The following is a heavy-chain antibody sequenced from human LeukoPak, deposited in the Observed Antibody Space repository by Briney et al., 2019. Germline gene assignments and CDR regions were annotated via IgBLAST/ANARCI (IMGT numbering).Heavy chain of an antibody. D-gene: IGHD3-3*01. CDR1: GFTFSSYA. CDR2: ISYDGSNK. CDR3: ARDRVSYYDFWSGYSDAFDI. Sequence: QPGGSLRLSCAASGFTFSSYAMHWVRQAPGKGLEWVAVISYDGSNKYYADSVKGRFIISRDNSKNTLYLQMNSLRAEDTAVYYCARDRVSYYDFWSGYSDAFDIWGQGTMVTVSS. V-gene: IGHV3-30-3*01. J-gene: IGHJ3*02.